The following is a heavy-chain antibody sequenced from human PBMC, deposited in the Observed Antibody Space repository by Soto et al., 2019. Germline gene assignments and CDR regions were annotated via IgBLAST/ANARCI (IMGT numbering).Heavy chain of an antibody. D-gene: IGHD1-26*01. J-gene: IGHJ4*02. Sequence: QVQLVQSGAEVKKPGASVKVSCKASGYTFTSYAIHWVRQAPGQRLEWMAWINAGNGNTRYSRKFQDRVTLTRDTSASTAYMDLSSLTSEDTALYYCARGGDGALLVDWGQGTLVTVSS. CDR2: INAGNGNT. CDR1: GYTFTSYA. CDR3: ARGGDGALLVD. V-gene: IGHV1-3*01.